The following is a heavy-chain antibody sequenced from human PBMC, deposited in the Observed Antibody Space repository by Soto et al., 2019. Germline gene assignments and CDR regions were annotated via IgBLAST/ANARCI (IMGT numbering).Heavy chain of an antibody. CDR2: ISGSGGST. CDR1: GFTFSSYA. Sequence: EVQLLESGGGLVQPGGSLRLSCAASGFTFSSYAMNWVREAAGKGLEWVSVISGSGGSTYYADAVKGRFTISRDNSKNTLYLQMNSLRAEDTAEYYCAKPTVGWYFDLWGRRTLVTVSS. V-gene: IGHV3-23*01. D-gene: IGHD4-17*01. J-gene: IGHJ2*01. CDR3: AKPTVGWYFDL.